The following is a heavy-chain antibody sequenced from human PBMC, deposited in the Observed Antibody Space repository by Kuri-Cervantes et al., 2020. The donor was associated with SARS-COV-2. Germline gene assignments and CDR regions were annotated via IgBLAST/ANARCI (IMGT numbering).Heavy chain of an antibody. J-gene: IGHJ4*02. CDR1: GFTFSNYW. D-gene: IGHD1-26*01. CDR2: TNTDGSST. Sequence: GESLKISCAASGFTFSNYWMHWVRQAPGKGLVWVSRTNTDGSSTSYADSVKGRFTTSRDNTKNTLYLRMNSLRAEDTAVYYCARAFLRGGSDYWGQGTLVTVSS. CDR3: ARAFLRGGSDY. V-gene: IGHV3-74*01.